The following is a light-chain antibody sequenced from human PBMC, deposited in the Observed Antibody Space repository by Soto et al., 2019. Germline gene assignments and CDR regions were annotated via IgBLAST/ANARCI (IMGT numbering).Light chain of an antibody. CDR2: GAS. CDR3: QQYNKRSPCT. CDR1: QGVSTN. Sequence: EKRITQSLSSLSASLGERATIPCRASQGVSTNLAWYQQKPGQAPRLLIYGASTRSTGSPARFSGSGSGTEFTLTISSRQSEDFAVYYYQQYNKRSPCTFGQGTKVDIK. V-gene: IGKV3-15*01. J-gene: IGKJ1*01.